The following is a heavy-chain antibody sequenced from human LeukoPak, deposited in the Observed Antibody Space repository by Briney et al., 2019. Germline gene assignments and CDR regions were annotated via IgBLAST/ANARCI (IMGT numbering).Heavy chain of an antibody. V-gene: IGHV4-39*07. J-gene: IGHJ4*02. CDR3: ARDVYASETYYVGH. CDR1: GGSISSSSYY. D-gene: IGHD3-10*01. Sequence: SETLSLTCTVSGGSISSSSYYWGWIRQPPGKGLQWIGSINYSGNTYYNPSLKSRVTISVDTARNQFSLKLSSVTAADTAVYYCARDVYASETYYVGHWGQGILVTVSS. CDR2: INYSGNT.